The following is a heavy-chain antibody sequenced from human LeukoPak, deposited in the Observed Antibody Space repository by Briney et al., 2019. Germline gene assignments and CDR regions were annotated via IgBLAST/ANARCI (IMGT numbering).Heavy chain of an antibody. J-gene: IGHJ5*02. CDR3: TRDSGTYNWFDP. D-gene: IGHD1-26*01. CDR2: KDKKEKGYATPT. V-gene: IGHV3-73*01. CDR1: GFTDSGSA. Sequence: TGGSLRLSGAASGFTDSGSAIHWVRQSSRKGLEWVVQKDKKEKGYATPTAYAASVNGSFTISRDDSINTAYLQMKSLKTEDTALYYCTRDSGTYNWFDPWGQGTLVTVSS.